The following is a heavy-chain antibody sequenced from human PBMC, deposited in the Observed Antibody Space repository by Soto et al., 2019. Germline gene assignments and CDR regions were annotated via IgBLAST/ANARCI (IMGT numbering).Heavy chain of an antibody. CDR1: GYTFTSYD. CDR3: ARGVFSSHV. CDR2: MNPNSGNT. J-gene: IGHJ6*02. V-gene: IGHV1-8*01. Sequence: QVQLVQSGAEVKKPGASVKVSCKASGYTFTSYDINCVRQATGQGLEWMGWMNPNSGNTGYAQKFQGSVTMTRNSSRSTAYMELSSLRSEDTAAYYGARGVFSSHVWGQGTTVTVSS.